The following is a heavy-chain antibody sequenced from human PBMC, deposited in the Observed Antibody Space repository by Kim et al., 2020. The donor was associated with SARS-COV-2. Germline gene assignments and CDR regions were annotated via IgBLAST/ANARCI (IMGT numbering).Heavy chain of an antibody. V-gene: IGHV1-58*01. D-gene: IGHD2-21*02. Sequence: NTNYAQKFQERVTIARDMSTSTAYMGLGSLRSEDTAVYYCAAMGVVTPGYWGQGTLVTVSS. J-gene: IGHJ4*02. CDR3: AAMGVVTPGY. CDR2: NT.